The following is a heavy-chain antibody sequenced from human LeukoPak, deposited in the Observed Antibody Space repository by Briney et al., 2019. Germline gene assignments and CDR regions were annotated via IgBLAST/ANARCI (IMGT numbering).Heavy chain of an antibody. CDR2: IGSDYKT. Sequence: GGSLRLSCAASGFTFSGFAMTWVRQAPGKGLEWVSSIGSDYKTHYSESVKGRFAISRDNSKSTLFLQMNSLRAEDTAVYYCTRDDNSASTWAYFHHWGQGTLVTVSS. J-gene: IGHJ1*01. D-gene: IGHD5-24*01. V-gene: IGHV3-23*01. CDR3: TRDDNSASTWAYFHH. CDR1: GFTFSGFA.